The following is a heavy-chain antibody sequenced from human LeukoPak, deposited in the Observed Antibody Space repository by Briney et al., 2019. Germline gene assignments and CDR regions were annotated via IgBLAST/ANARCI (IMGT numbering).Heavy chain of an antibody. V-gene: IGHV3-21*01. Sequence: GGSLRLSCAASGFTFSSYSMNWVRQAPGKGLEWVSSISSSSSYIYYADSVKGRFTISRDNAKYSLYLQMNSLRAEDTAVYYCARVRRGYSGYAFDYWGQGTLVTVSS. D-gene: IGHD5-12*01. CDR3: ARVRRGYSGYAFDY. CDR2: ISSSSSYI. CDR1: GFTFSSYS. J-gene: IGHJ4*02.